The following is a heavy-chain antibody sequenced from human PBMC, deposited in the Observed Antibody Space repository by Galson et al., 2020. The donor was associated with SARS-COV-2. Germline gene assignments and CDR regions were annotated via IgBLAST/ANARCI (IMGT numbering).Heavy chain of an antibody. CDR2: VYPSGTT. CDR1: GYSVSTTNY. V-gene: IGHV4-38-2*02. CDR3: ARQGVNMIVLVTVPGWYFDL. D-gene: IGHD3-22*01. J-gene: IGHJ2*01. Sequence: SETLSLTCTVSGYSVSTTNYCGWVRQPPGRGLEWIGSVYPSGTTYYNPSLQSRVTISVDTSKNQFSLRLDSVTAADTALYYCARQGVNMIVLVTVPGWYFDLWGRGTLVTVSS.